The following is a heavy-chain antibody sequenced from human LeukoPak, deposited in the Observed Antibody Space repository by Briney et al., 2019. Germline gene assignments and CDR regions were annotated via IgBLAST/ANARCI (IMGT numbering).Heavy chain of an antibody. CDR2: ISWNSDSI. CDR1: GFNFDDYA. V-gene: IGHV3-9*01. J-gene: IGHJ4*02. CDR3: AKDVGALERNPDY. Sequence: PGGSLRLSCAASGFNFDDYAMHWARQVPGKGLEWVSGISWNSDSIGYADSVKGRFTISRDNAKKSLYLQMNSLRAEDTALYHCAKDVGALERNPDYWGQGILVTVSS. D-gene: IGHD1-1*01.